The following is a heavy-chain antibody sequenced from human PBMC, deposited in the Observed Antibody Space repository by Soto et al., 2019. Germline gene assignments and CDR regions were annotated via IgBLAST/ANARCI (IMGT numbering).Heavy chain of an antibody. V-gene: IGHV4-59*01. CDR1: GGSISSYY. CDR3: AGVNYYDSRSYFDY. D-gene: IGHD3-22*01. J-gene: IGHJ4*02. Sequence: TSETLSLTCTVSGGSISSYYWSWIRQPPGKGLEWIGYIYYSGSTNYNPSLKSRVTISVDTSKNQFSLKLSSVTAADTAVYYCAGVNYYDSRSYFDYWGQGTLVTVSS. CDR2: IYYSGST.